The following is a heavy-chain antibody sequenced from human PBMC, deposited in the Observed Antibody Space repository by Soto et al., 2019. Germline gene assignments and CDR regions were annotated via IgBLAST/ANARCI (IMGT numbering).Heavy chain of an antibody. J-gene: IGHJ3*02. V-gene: IGHV3-21*01. CDR1: GFTFSSYS. CDR2: ISSSSSYI. CDR3: ASSGSGWFRDAFDI. Sequence: EVQLVESGGGLVKPGGSLRLSCAASGFTFSSYSMNWVRQAPGKGLEWVSSISSSSSYIYYADSVKGRFPISRDNAKNSLYLQMNSLRAEDTAVYYCASSGSGWFRDAFDIWGQGTMVTVSS. D-gene: IGHD6-19*01.